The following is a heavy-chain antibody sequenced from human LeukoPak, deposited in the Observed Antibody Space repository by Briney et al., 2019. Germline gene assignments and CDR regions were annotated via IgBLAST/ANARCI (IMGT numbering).Heavy chain of an antibody. J-gene: IGHJ4*02. V-gene: IGHV4-34*01. CDR3: ARGPHTGVNYYDSSGYYY. CDR1: GGSFSGYY. D-gene: IGHD3-22*01. Sequence: TSETLSLTCAVYGGSFSGYYWSWIRQPPGKGLEWIGEINHSGSTNYNPSLKSRVTISVDTSKNQFSLKLSSVTAADTAVYYCARGPHTGVNYYDSSGYYYWGQGTLVTVSS. CDR2: INHSGST.